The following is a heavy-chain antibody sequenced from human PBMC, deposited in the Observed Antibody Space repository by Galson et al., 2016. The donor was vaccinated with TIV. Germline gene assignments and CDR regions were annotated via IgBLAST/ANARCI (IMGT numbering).Heavy chain of an antibody. J-gene: IGHJ4*02. CDR2: VWPGDSDT. V-gene: IGHV5-51*01. CDR1: GYSFTSYW. CDR3: ARRREIDLPEFDWASDPRTNYYDS. Sequence: QSGAEVKKPGESLKISCQGSGYSFTSYWIGWVRQMPGKGLEWMGIVWPGDSDTRYSPSFQGHITISADKTVNTAYLQWSSLEASDTAIYYCARRREIDLPEFDWASDPRTNYYDSWGQGTLVTVSA. D-gene: IGHD3-9*01.